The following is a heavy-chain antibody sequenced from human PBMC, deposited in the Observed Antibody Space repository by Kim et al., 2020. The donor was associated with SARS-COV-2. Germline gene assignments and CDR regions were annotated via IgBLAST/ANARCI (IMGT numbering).Heavy chain of an antibody. Sequence: SETLSLTCTVSGGSISSSSYYWGWIRQPPGKGLEWIGSIYYSGSTYYNPSLKSRVTISVDTSKNQFSLKLSSVTAADTAVYYCARLATSGWYNDDYWGQGTLVTVSS. CDR2: IYYSGST. CDR1: GGSISSSSYY. J-gene: IGHJ4*02. V-gene: IGHV4-39*01. D-gene: IGHD6-19*01. CDR3: ARLATSGWYNDDY.